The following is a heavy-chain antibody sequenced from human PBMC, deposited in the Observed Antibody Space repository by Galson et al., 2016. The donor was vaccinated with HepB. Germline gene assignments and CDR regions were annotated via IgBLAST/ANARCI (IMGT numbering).Heavy chain of an antibody. CDR3: ARGPIWNYLYDS. Sequence: SLRLSCAASGFTVSTHYLSWVRQAPGMGLEYVSFYSGPHTYYADSVKGRFTISRDNSKNAFSLQMNSLRVDDTAVYYCARGPIWNYLYDSWCQGALVTVSS. J-gene: IGHJ5*01. CDR1: GFTVSTHY. D-gene: IGHD1-7*01. V-gene: IGHV3-66*01. CDR2: YSGPHT.